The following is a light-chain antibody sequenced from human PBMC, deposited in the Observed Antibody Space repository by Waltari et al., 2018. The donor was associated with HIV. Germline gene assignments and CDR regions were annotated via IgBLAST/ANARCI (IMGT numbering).Light chain of an antibody. J-gene: IGLJ3*02. CDR3: QTWDTGPWV. Sequence: QLILTQSPSASASLGASVKLTCTLSSGHSSYAIAWPQHQPEKGPRYLMKVNSDGSHRKGDGIPDRFSGSSSGPERYLTISSLQSEDEADYYCQTWDTGPWVFGGGTKLTVL. V-gene: IGLV4-69*01. CDR2: VNSDGSH. CDR1: SGHSSYA.